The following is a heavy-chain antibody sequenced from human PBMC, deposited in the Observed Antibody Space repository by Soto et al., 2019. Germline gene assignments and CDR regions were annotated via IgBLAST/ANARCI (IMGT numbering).Heavy chain of an antibody. J-gene: IGHJ6*02. D-gene: IGHD1-1*01. CDR3: ARTPGTTGLYYYYGMDV. V-gene: IGHV3-30-3*01. CDR2: ISYDGSNK. CDR1: GFTFSSYA. Sequence: QVQLVESGGGVVQPGRSLRLSCAASGFTFSSYAMHWVRQAPGKGLEWVAVISYDGSNKYYADSVKGRFTISRDNSKNTLYLQMNSLRAEDTAVYYCARTPGTTGLYYYYGMDVWGQVTTVTVSS.